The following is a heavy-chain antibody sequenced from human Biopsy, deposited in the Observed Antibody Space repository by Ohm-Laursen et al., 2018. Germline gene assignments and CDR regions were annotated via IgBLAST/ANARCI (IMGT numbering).Heavy chain of an antibody. CDR1: GGSISSGGSY. CDR3: ARGDYFDSSGYFWFDP. CDR2: IFNSANT. J-gene: IGHJ5*02. Sequence: TLSLTCTVSGGSISSGGSYWSWIRQRPGKGLEWIGYIFNSANTYYNPSLKNLITTSGDTSKNQFSLKLNSVTAADTAVYYCARGDYFDSSGYFWFDPWGQGTLVTVSS. D-gene: IGHD3-22*01. V-gene: IGHV4-31*01.